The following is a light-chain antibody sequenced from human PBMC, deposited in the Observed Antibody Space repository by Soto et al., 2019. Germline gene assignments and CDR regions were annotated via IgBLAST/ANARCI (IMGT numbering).Light chain of an antibody. Sequence: DVVMTQSPDSLAVSLGERATINCKSSQSLLNSSNNKNYLAWYQQKPGQSPELLIYWASTRESGVPDRFSGSGSGTDFILTISSLQAEDVAVYYCQQFYSTPYTFGQGTKLEIK. CDR1: QSLLNSSNNKNY. V-gene: IGKV4-1*01. CDR3: QQFYSTPYT. J-gene: IGKJ2*01. CDR2: WAS.